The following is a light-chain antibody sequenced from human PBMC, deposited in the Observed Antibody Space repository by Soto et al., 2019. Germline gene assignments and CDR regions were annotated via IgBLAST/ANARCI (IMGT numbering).Light chain of an antibody. J-gene: IGLJ3*02. CDR1: SSNIGRNY. CDR3: AAWDDSLSGWV. V-gene: IGLV1-47*01. Sequence: QSVLTQPPSASGTPGQRVTISCSGSSSNIGRNYVYWYQQFPGTAPKLLIYRNNQRPSGVPDRFSASKSGTSASLAISGLRSEDEADYYCAAWDDSLSGWVFGGGTKLTVL. CDR2: RNN.